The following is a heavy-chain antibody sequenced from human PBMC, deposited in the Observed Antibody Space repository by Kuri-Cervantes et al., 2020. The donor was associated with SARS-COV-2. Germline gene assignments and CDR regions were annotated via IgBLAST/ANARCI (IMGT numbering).Heavy chain of an antibody. CDR3: ARGPWMGTYYFDY. CDR2: INPNSGGT. V-gene: IGHV1-2*02. CDR1: GYTFTGYY. D-gene: IGHD7-27*01. Sequence: ASVKVSCKASGYTFTGYYMHWVRQAPGQGLEWMGWINPNSGGTNYAQKFQGRVAMTRDTSISTAYMGLSSLRSEDTAVYYCARGPWMGTYYFDYWGQGTLVTVSS. J-gene: IGHJ4*02.